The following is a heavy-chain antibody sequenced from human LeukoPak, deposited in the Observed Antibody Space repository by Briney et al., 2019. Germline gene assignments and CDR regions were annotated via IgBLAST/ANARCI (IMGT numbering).Heavy chain of an antibody. V-gene: IGHV1-18*04. CDR3: ASSGRFLEWLSDSSPLDY. CDR2: INPDSGYT. CDR1: GYTFTDYY. J-gene: IGHJ4*02. Sequence: ASVKVSCKISGYTFTDYYIHWVRQAPGQGLEWMGWINPDSGYTNYAQKLQGRVTMTTDTSTSTAYMELRSLRSDDTAVYYCASSGRFLEWLSDSSPLDYWGQGTLVTVSS. D-gene: IGHD3-3*01.